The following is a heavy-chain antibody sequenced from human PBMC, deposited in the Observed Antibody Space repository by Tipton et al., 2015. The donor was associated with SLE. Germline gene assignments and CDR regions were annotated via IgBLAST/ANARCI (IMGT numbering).Heavy chain of an antibody. D-gene: IGHD3-3*01. Sequence: TLSLTCTVSGGSISSGGFYWSWIRQHPGKGLEWIGDINHSGSANYNPSLKSRVTISVDTSKNQFSLKLSSVTAADTAVYYCASPAYYDFWSDSDAFDIWGQGTMVTVSS. V-gene: IGHV4-31*03. CDR2: INHSGSA. J-gene: IGHJ3*02. CDR1: GGSISSGGFY. CDR3: ASPAYYDFWSDSDAFDI.